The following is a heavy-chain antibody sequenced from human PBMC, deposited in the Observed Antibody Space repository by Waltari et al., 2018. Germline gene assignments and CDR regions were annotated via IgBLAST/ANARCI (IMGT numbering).Heavy chain of an antibody. CDR2: IYYSGGT. J-gene: IGHJ4*02. CDR3: ARDWYKGNFDY. Sequence: QLQLQESGPGLVKPSETLSLTCTVSGGSISSSSYYWGLIRQPPGKGLAWIGSIYYSGGTYYNPSLKSRVTISVDTSKNQFSLKLSSVTAADTAVYYCARDWYKGNFDYWGQGTLVTVSS. D-gene: IGHD1-20*01. V-gene: IGHV4-39*07. CDR1: GGSISSSSYY.